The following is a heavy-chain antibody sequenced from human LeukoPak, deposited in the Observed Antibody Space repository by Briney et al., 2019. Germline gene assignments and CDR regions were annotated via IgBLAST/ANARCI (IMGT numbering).Heavy chain of an antibody. V-gene: IGHV3-7*04. D-gene: IGHD3-10*01. CDR1: GFAASSYW. CDR2: IKGDGSDK. CDR3: ARPFGSGTYYQFDL. Sequence: PAGNLRFSCLASGFAASSYWMSWVPHAPGKGPEWWANIKGDGSDKYYLDSLKGTVTGDRANAKNSLDLQMIGPRDDATAYCSCARPFGSGTYYQFDLWGQGTLVTVSS. J-gene: IGHJ4*02.